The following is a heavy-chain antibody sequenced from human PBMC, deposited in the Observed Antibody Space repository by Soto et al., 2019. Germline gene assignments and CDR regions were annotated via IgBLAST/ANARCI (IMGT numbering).Heavy chain of an antibody. D-gene: IGHD3-16*01. Sequence: ESGGGVVQPGRSLRLSCAASGFTFSSYGMHWVRQAPGKGLEWVAVISYDGSNKYYADSVKGRFTISRDNSKNTLYLQMNSLRAEDTAVYYCAKIVRLRLLSYWFDPWGQGTLVTVSS. CDR1: GFTFSSYG. CDR3: AKIVRLRLLSYWFDP. J-gene: IGHJ5*02. CDR2: ISYDGSNK. V-gene: IGHV3-30*18.